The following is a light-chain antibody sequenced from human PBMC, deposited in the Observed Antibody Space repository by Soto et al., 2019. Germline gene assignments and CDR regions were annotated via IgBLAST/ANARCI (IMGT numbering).Light chain of an antibody. Sequence: QSVVTQPASVSGSPGQSITISCTGTSGDVGSYSPVSWYQQLPGKAPKLIIYEVSKRPSGVSNRFSGSKSGNTASLTISGLQAEDEAEYYCCSHAGGATFFLFGTGTKVTVL. CDR3: CSHAGGATFFL. J-gene: IGLJ1*01. CDR2: EVS. V-gene: IGLV2-23*02. CDR1: SGDVGSYSP.